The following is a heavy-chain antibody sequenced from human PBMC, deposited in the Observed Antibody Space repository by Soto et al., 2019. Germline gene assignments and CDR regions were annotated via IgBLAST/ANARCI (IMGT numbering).Heavy chain of an antibody. CDR3: ARQVYGDYGDPYDF. V-gene: IGHV4-59*08. D-gene: IGHD4-17*01. CDR2: ISYSGST. Sequence: PSETLSLTCTVSGGSISDYFWSWIRQPPGKGLEWIAYISYSGSTKYNPSLESRVAMSVDTPMNQFSLKLRSVSAADTAVYYCARQVYGDYGDPYDFWRQGT. J-gene: IGHJ3*01. CDR1: GGSISDYF.